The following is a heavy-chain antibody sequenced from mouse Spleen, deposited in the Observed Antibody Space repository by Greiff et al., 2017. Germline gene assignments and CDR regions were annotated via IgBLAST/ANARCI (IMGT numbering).Heavy chain of an antibody. J-gene: IGHJ2*01. CDR3: TREEIYYYGSSYPFDY. D-gene: IGHD1-1*01. Sequence: EVQVVESGEGLVKPGGSLKLSCAASGFTFSSYAMSWVRQTPEKRLEWVAYISSGGDYIYYADTVKGRFTISRDNARNTLYLQMSSLKSEDTAMYYCTREEIYYYGSSYPFDYWGQGTTLTVSS. V-gene: IGHV5-9-1*02. CDR2: ISSGGDYI. CDR1: GFTFSSYA.